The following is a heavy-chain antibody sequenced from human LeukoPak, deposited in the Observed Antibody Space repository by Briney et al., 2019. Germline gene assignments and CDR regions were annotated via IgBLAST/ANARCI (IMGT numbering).Heavy chain of an antibody. Sequence: PGGSLRLSRAASGFTFSTYWMSWVRQAPGKGLEWVANIKQDGSEKNYVDSVKGRFTISRDNAKKSVYLQMNSLRAEDTAVYYCTRVTSGRIAVADYWGQGTLVTVSS. D-gene: IGHD6-19*01. CDR2: IKQDGSEK. J-gene: IGHJ4*02. CDR1: GFTFSTYW. V-gene: IGHV3-7*01. CDR3: TRVTSGRIAVADY.